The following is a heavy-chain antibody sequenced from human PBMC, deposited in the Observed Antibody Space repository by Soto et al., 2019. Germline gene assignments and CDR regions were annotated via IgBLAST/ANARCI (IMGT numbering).Heavy chain of an antibody. V-gene: IGHV4-39*01. CDR3: ARREAGWYFDS. CDR2: IYYSGST. Sequence: PSETLSLTCTVSRGSISSGTNYWAWIRQPSWKGLEWIANIYYSGSTFYNPSLKSRVTISLDTPKNQFSLKLRSVTAADTAVYYCARREAGWYFDSWGQGTLVTVSS. D-gene: IGHD6-25*01. J-gene: IGHJ4*02. CDR1: RGSISSGTNY.